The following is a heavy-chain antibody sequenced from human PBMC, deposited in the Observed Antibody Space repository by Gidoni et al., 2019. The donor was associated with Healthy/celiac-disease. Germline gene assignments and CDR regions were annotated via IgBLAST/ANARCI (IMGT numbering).Heavy chain of an antibody. CDR1: GFTFSSYW. V-gene: IGHV3-74*01. CDR3: ATVSSGYFNDAFDI. Sequence: EVQLVVSGGGLVQPGGSLRLSCAASGFTFSSYWMHWVRQAPGKGLVWVSRINSDGSSTSYADSVKGRFTISRDNAKNTLYLQMNSLRAEDTAVYYCATVSSGYFNDAFDIWGQGTMVTVSS. J-gene: IGHJ3*02. CDR2: INSDGSST. D-gene: IGHD3-22*01.